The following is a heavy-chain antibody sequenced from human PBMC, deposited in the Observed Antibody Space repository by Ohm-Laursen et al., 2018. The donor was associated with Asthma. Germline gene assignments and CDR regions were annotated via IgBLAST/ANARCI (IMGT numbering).Heavy chain of an antibody. D-gene: IGHD2/OR15-2a*01. CDR2: IKSDSSSI. CDR1: GFSFSSYW. V-gene: IGHV3-74*01. CDR3: AVLGRITNAY. Sequence: SLRLSCAASGFSFSSYWMHWVRQAPGKGLVWVARIKSDSSSISYEESVKGRFTVSRDNAKNTLYLQMNSLRTEDTAVYYCAVLGRITNAYWGQGTLVTLPS. J-gene: IGHJ4*02.